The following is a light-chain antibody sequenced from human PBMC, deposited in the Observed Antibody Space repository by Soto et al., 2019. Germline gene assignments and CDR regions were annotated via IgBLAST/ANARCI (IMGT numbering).Light chain of an antibody. J-gene: IGKJ2*01. CDR1: QSISNW. CDR2: KAS. Sequence: DIQMTQAPSTLSASIGDRVIITCRASQSISNWLAWYQQKPGKAPKLLIYKASSLESGVPSRFSGSGSGTEFTLTISSLQPDDFATYYCQQYNPYSPYTFGQGTK. V-gene: IGKV1-5*03. CDR3: QQYNPYSPYT.